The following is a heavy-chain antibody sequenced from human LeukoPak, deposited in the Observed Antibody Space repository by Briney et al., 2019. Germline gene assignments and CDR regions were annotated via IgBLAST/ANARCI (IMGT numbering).Heavy chain of an antibody. V-gene: IGHV3-74*01. Sequence: GGSLRLSCAASGFTFSSYWMHWVRQAPGKGLVWVSRISVDGSSTNYADSVRGRLTISRDNSKNSLYLQMNSLRTEDTALYYCAKEQRDYYDSSGPLDYWGQGTLVTVSS. CDR3: AKEQRDYYDSSGPLDY. CDR2: ISVDGSST. J-gene: IGHJ4*02. D-gene: IGHD3-22*01. CDR1: GFTFSSYW.